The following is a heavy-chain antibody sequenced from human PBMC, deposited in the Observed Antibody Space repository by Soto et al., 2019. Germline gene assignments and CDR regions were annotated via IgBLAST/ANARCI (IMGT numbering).Heavy chain of an antibody. J-gene: IGHJ4*02. V-gene: IGHV4-39*01. Sequence: SETLSFTCTVSGGSISSSSYYWGWIRQPPGKGLEWIGSIYYRGSTYYNPSLKSRATISVDTSKNQFSLKLSSVTAAETAVYYCARQGELAARDYWGQGTLGTVSS. CDR2: IYYRGST. CDR1: GGSISSSSYY. CDR3: ARQGELAARDY. D-gene: IGHD6-6*01.